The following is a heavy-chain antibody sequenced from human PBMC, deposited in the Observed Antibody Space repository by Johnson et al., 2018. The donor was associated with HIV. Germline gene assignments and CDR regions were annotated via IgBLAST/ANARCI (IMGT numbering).Heavy chain of an antibody. D-gene: IGHD5-18*01. CDR2: ISSDGSNK. Sequence: QVQLVESGGGVVQPGRSLRLSCAASGFTFSSYGMHWVRQAPGKGLEWLAVISSDGSNKYYVDSVKGRFTISRDNSKNTLYLQMNSLRVEDTAVYYCARDHGQLWLLPAFDIWGQGTMVTVSS. CDR3: ARDHGQLWLLPAFDI. CDR1: GFTFSSYG. J-gene: IGHJ3*02. V-gene: IGHV3-30*03.